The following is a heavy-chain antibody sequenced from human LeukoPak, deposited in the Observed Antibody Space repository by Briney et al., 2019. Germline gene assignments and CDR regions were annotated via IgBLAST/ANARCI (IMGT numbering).Heavy chain of an antibody. Sequence: ASVKVSCRASGYTFTSYAMHWVRQAPGQRLEWMGWINAGNGNTKYSQKFQGRVTITRDTSASTAYMELSSLRSEDTAVYYCARDLYGSGTLAWFDPWGQRTLVTVSS. CDR1: GYTFTSYA. D-gene: IGHD3-10*01. CDR3: ARDLYGSGTLAWFDP. V-gene: IGHV1-3*01. J-gene: IGHJ5*02. CDR2: INAGNGNT.